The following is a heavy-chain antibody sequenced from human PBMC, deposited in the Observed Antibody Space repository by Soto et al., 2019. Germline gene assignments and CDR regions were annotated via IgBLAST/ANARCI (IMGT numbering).Heavy chain of an antibody. J-gene: IGHJ5*02. Sequence: SETLSLTCTVSGGSTSVYYWTWIRQPPGQGLEWIGFIHYTGRTNYNPSLKSRVHISIDTSKNQFFLILSSVTAADTAVYYCARVPTGFDPNWFDPWGQGTLVTVSS. D-gene: IGHD5-12*01. CDR3: ARVPTGFDPNWFDP. CDR2: IHYTGRT. V-gene: IGHV4-59*01. CDR1: GGSTSVYY.